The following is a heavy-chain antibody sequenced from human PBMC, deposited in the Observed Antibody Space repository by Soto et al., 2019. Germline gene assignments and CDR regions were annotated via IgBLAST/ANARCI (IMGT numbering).Heavy chain of an antibody. V-gene: IGHV3-23*01. CDR3: AKAKYQLLYSYYYYGMDV. D-gene: IGHD2-2*02. CDR2: ISGSGGST. CDR1: GFTFSSYA. Sequence: PGGSLRLSCAASGFTFSSYAMSWVRQAPGKGLEWVSAISGSGGSTYYADSVKGRFTISRDNSKNTLYLQMNSLRAEDTAVYYCAKAKYQLLYSYYYYGMDVWGQGTTVTVSS. J-gene: IGHJ6*02.